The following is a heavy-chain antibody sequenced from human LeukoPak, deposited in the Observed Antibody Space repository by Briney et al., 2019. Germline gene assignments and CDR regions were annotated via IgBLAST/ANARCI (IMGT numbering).Heavy chain of an antibody. CDR1: GYTFTSYG. J-gene: IGHJ4*02. CDR3: ARVITFGGVIVVYFDY. V-gene: IGHV1-18*04. CDR2: ISAYNGNT. D-gene: IGHD3-16*02. Sequence: GASVKVSCKASGYTFTSYGITWVRQAPGHGPEWMGWISAYNGNTNYAQKVQGRVTMTTDTSTSTAYMELRSLRSDDTAVYYCARVITFGGVIVVYFDYWGQGTLVTVSS.